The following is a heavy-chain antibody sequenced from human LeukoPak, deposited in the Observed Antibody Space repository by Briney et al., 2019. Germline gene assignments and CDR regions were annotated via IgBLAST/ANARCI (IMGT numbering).Heavy chain of an antibody. V-gene: IGHV1-46*01. CDR3: ARTAARRFDY. CDR2: INPTGGST. CDR1: GYTFTSYY. J-gene: IGHJ4*02. D-gene: IGHD6-6*01. Sequence: ASVKVSCKAFGYTFTSYYMHWVRQAPGQGLEWMGIINPTGGSTTYAQKFQGRVTMTRDTSTSTVYMELSSLRSDDTAVYYCARTAARRFDYWGQGTLVTVSS.